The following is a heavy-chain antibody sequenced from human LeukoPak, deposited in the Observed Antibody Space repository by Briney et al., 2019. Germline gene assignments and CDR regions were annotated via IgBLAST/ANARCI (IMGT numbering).Heavy chain of an antibody. D-gene: IGHD6-13*01. J-gene: IGHJ6*02. Sequence: SETLSLTCTVSGYSFSSGYYWGWIRQPPGKGLEWIGSIYHSGSTHYTPSLKSRVTISVDTSKNQFSLKLSSVTAADTAVYYCARISRSSSWHGGYYGMDVWGQGTTVTVSS. CDR2: IYHSGST. V-gene: IGHV4-38-2*02. CDR3: ARISRSSSWHGGYYGMDV. CDR1: GYSFSSGYY.